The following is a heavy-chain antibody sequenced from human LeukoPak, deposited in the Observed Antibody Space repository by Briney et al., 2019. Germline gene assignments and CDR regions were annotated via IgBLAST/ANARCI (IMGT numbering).Heavy chain of an antibody. CDR2: ISWNSGSI. V-gene: IGHV3-9*01. CDR1: GFTFDDYA. J-gene: IGHJ3*02. Sequence: PGRSLRLSCAASGFTFDDYAMHWVRQAPGKGLERVSGISWNSGSIGYADSVKGRFTISRDNAKNSLYLQMNSLRAEDTALYYCAKGHDFWSGYYQNAFDIWGQGTMVTVSS. D-gene: IGHD3-3*01. CDR3: AKGHDFWSGYYQNAFDI.